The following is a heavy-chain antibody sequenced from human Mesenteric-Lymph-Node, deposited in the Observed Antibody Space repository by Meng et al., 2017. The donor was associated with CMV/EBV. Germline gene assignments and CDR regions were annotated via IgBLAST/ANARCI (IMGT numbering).Heavy chain of an antibody. CDR3: ASISGGHYFDY. V-gene: IGHV4-34*01. D-gene: IGHD3-10*01. J-gene: IGHJ4*02. Sequence: GSLRLSCAVYGGSFSGYYWSWIRQPPGKGLEWIGEINHSGSTNYNPSLKSRVTISVDTSKNQFSLKLSSVTAADAAVYYCASISGGHYFDYWGQGTLVTVSS. CDR2: INHSGST. CDR1: GGSFSGYY.